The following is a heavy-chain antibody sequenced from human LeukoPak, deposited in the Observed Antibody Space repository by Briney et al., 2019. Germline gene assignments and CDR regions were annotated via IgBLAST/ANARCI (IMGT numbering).Heavy chain of an antibody. V-gene: IGHV4-34*01. Sequence: SETLPLTCAVYGGSFSTYYWNWIRQPPGKGLEWIGEINHSGITNYNPSLKSRVIISVDTSKKQSSLRLTSVTAADTAVYYCARGEPGGRDYWGQGTLVTVSS. D-gene: IGHD3-10*01. CDR2: INHSGIT. J-gene: IGHJ4*02. CDR3: ARGEPGGRDY. CDR1: GGSFSTYY.